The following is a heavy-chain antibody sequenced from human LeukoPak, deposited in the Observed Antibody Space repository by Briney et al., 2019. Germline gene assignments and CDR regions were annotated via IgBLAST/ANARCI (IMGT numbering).Heavy chain of an antibody. CDR1: GFTFSIYV. J-gene: IGHJ3*02. CDR3: ARDPPYYYDSSGYFGAFDI. V-gene: IGHV3-30*03. Sequence: GSLRLSCAASGFTFSIYVMSWVRQAPGKGLEWVAVISYDGSNKYYADSVKGRFTISRDNSKNTLYLQMNSLRAEDTAVYYCARDPPYYYDSSGYFGAFDIWGQGTMVTVSS. CDR2: ISYDGSNK. D-gene: IGHD3-22*01.